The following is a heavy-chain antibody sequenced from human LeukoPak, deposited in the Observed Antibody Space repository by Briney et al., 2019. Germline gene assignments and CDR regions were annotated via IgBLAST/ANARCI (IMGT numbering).Heavy chain of an antibody. V-gene: IGHV3-23*01. CDR3: ARGLESNGYRYFDS. D-gene: IGHD3-16*02. Sequence: GGSLRLSCAASGFTFSSNPMSWVRQAPGKGLEWVSAISGGGSNTYYADSVTGRFTISRDNAKNSLFLQMNSLRADDTAVYYCARGLESNGYRYFDSWGQGTLVTVSS. J-gene: IGHJ4*02. CDR1: GFTFSSNP. CDR2: ISGGGSNT.